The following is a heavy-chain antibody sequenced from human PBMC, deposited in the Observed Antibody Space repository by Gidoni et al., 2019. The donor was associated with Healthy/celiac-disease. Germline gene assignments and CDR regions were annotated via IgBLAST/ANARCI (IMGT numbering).Heavy chain of an antibody. V-gene: IGHV4-31*02. CDR2: SGST. J-gene: IGHJ5*02. CDR3: ARARIEEICGGDCYSINWFDP. Sequence: SGSTYYNPSLKSRVTISVDTSKNQFSLKLSSVTAADTAVYYCARARIEEICGGDCYSINWFDPWGQGTLVTVSS. D-gene: IGHD2-21*02.